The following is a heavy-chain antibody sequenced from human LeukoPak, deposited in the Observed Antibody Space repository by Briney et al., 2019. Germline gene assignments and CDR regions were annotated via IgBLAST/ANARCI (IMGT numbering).Heavy chain of an antibody. CDR1: GYTFTSYG. D-gene: IGHD3-10*01. CDR2: ITAYNGNT. CDR3: GNTNYAQKLQGRVTMTTDTSTSTAYMELRSLRADDTAVYYCARDLVYYDSSGYRLGFDY. V-gene: IGHV1-18*01. Sequence: ASGKLSCKASGYTFTSYGISWVRQAPGQGLGWMGWITAYNGNTNNSPKLPGRGTMTIGTAKRTTCMELWSHKSDDPAMDYNGNTNYAQKLQGRVTMTTDTSTSTAYMELRSLRADDTAVYYCARDLVYYDSSGYRLGFDYWGEGTLVTVSS. J-gene: IGHJ4*02.